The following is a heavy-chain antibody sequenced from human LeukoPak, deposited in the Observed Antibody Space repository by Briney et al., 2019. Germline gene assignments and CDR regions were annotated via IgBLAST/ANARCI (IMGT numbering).Heavy chain of an antibody. CDR3: ARFAAGGSYYYYMDV. CDR1: GFTFDDYA. Sequence: GGSLRLSCAASGFTFDDYAMHWVRQAPGKGLEWVSGISWNSGRINYADSVKGRFTISRDNAKNSLYLQMNSLRADDTAVYYCARFAAGGSYYYYMDVWGKGTTVTVSS. CDR2: ISWNSGRI. D-gene: IGHD3-10*01. J-gene: IGHJ6*03. V-gene: IGHV3-9*01.